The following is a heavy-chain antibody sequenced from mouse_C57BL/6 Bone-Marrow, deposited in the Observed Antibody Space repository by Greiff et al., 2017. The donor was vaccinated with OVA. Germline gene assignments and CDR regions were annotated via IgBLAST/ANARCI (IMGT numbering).Heavy chain of an antibody. CDR3: ASYYYGSDWYFDV. CDR2: IWSGGST. J-gene: IGHJ1*03. D-gene: IGHD1-1*01. CDR1: GFSLTSYG. V-gene: IGHV2-2*01. Sequence: VQRVESGPGLVQPSQSLSITCTVSGFSLTSYGVHWVRQSPGKGLEWLGVIWSGGSTDYNAAFISRLSISKDNSKSQVFFKMNSLQADDTAIYYCASYYYGSDWYFDVWGTGTTVTVSS.